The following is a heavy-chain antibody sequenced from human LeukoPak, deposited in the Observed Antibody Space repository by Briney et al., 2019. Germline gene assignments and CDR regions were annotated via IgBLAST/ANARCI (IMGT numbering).Heavy chain of an antibody. V-gene: IGHV3-21*01. CDR2: ISSSSSYI. Sequence: GGSLKLSCAASGLTFSSYSMNWVRQAPGKGLEWVSSISSSSSYIYYADSVKGRFTISRDNAKNSLYPQMNSLRAEDTAVYYCARGPDYMDGWGKGTNVTVSS. CDR3: ARGPDYMDG. CDR1: GLTFSSYS. J-gene: IGHJ6*03.